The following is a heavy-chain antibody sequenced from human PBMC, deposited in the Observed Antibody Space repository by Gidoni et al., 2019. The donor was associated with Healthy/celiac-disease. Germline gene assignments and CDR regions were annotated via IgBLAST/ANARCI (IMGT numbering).Heavy chain of an antibody. V-gene: IGHV4-59*01. CDR2: IYYSGST. CDR3: ASYDCSGGSCYFDY. CDR1: CGSISSYY. J-gene: IGHJ4*02. Sequence: QVQLQESGPGLVKPSETLSPTCTVSCGSISSYYWSWIRQPPGKGLEWIGYIYYSGSTNYNPSLKSRVTISVDTSKNQFSLKLSSVTAADTAVYYCASYDCSGGSCYFDYWGQGTLVTVSS. D-gene: IGHD2-15*01.